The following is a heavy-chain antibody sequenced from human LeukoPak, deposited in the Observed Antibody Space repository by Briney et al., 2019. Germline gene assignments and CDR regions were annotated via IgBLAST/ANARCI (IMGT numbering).Heavy chain of an antibody. V-gene: IGHV1-18*01. CDR3: ARNMRGTSYYYDMDV. D-gene: IGHD1-1*01. CDR2: ISAYNGNT. CDR1: GYTFTSYD. Sequence: ASVKVSCEASGYTFTSYDISWVRQAPGQGLEWMGWISAYNGNTNYAQKLQGRVTMTTDTSTSTAYMELRSLRSDDTAVYYCARNMRGTSYYYDMDVWGQGTTVTVSS. J-gene: IGHJ6*02.